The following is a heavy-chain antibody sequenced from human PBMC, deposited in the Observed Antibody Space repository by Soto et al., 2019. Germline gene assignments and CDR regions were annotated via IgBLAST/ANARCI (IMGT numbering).Heavy chain of an antibody. Sequence: QITLKESGPTLVKPTQTLTLTCTFSGFSLSTSGVGVGWIRQPPGKALEWLALIYWDDDKRYSPSLRSRLTINTDTSKNPVXLXMXXMDPVDTATYYCIQSRCGGDCLQSYASHYYYGMDVWGKGTTVTVSS. CDR1: GFSLSTSGVG. V-gene: IGHV2-5*02. J-gene: IGHJ6*04. CDR3: IQSRCGGDCLQSYASHYYYGMDV. D-gene: IGHD2-21*02. CDR2: IYWDDDK.